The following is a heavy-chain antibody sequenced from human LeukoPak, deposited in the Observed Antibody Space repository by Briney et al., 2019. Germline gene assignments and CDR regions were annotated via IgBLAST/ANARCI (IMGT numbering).Heavy chain of an antibody. Sequence: PSGTLSLTCAVSGGSISSSNWWSWVRQPPGKGLEWIGEIYHSGSTNYNPSLKSRVTISVDKSKNQFSLKLSSVTAADTAVYYCARDNQDYGDYVWFDPWGQGTLVTVSS. J-gene: IGHJ5*02. CDR1: GGSISSSNW. CDR2: IYHSGST. V-gene: IGHV4-4*02. D-gene: IGHD4-17*01. CDR3: ARDNQDYGDYVWFDP.